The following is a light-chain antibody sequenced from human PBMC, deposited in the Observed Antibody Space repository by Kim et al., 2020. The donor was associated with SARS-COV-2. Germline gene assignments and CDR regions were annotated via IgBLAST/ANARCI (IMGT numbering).Light chain of an antibody. J-gene: IGKJ4*01. CDR3: QQYVGSPYT. CDR1: QSFSSNY. CDR2: AGS. Sequence: EIVLTQSPGTLSLSPGERATLSCRASQSFSSNYLAWYQQKPGQAPRLLIYAGSSRATGIPDRFSGNGSGTDFTLTISRLEPEDFAVYYCQQYVGSPYTFGGGTKVDIK. V-gene: IGKV3-20*01.